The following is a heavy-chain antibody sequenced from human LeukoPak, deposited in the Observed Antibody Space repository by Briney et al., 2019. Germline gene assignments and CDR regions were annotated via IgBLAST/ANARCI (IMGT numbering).Heavy chain of an antibody. Sequence: SETLSLTCTVSGGSISNYYWSWIRQPPGKGLEWIGYIYYSGSTNYNSSFKSRITISVDTSKNQFSLKLSSVTAADTAVYYCARRPAYCGGDCYFFDFWGQGTLVTVSS. CDR2: IYYSGST. CDR1: GGSISNYY. CDR3: ARRPAYCGGDCYFFDF. V-gene: IGHV4-59*01. D-gene: IGHD2-21*02. J-gene: IGHJ4*02.